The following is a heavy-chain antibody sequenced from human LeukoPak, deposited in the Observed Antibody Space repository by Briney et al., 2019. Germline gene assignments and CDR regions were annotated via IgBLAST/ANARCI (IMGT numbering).Heavy chain of an antibody. CDR2: ISANNGST. D-gene: IGHD3-10*01. J-gene: IGHJ4*02. V-gene: IGHV1-18*01. Sequence: GASVKVSCKASGYTFSSHGITWVRQAPGQGLEWMGWISANNGSTNYAQKLQGRVTVTTDTSTSIAYMELRSLRSDDTAVYYCAREGTAGRYYFDYWGQGTLVTVSS. CDR1: GYTFSSHG. CDR3: AREGTAGRYYFDY.